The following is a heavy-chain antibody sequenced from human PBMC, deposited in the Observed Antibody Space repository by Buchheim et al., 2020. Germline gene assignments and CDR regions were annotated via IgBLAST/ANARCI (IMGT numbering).Heavy chain of an antibody. Sequence: EVQLLESGGGLVQPGGSLRLSCAASGFTFSSYAMSWVRQAPGKGLEWVSAISGSGGSTYYADSVKGRFTISRDNSENTLDLQMNSMRAEDTAVYYCAKELGPFTMIVVVSPFDYWGQGTL. V-gene: IGHV3-23*01. J-gene: IGHJ4*02. CDR2: ISGSGGST. CDR1: GFTFSSYA. CDR3: AKELGPFTMIVVVSPFDY. D-gene: IGHD3-22*01.